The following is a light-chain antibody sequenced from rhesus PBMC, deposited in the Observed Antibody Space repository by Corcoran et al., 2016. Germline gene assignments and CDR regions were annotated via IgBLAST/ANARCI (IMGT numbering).Light chain of an antibody. CDR3: QHGYGTPRT. Sequence: DIQMTQSPSSLSASVGDRVTIICRASENVNNYLIWYQQKTGKAPKLLIYKASTWKSGVPSRFSGSGSGTDYTFTVSSLQPEDVATYYWQHGYGTPRTIGGGTKVELK. J-gene: IGKJ4*01. CDR2: KAS. CDR1: ENVNNY. V-gene: IGKV1-74*01.